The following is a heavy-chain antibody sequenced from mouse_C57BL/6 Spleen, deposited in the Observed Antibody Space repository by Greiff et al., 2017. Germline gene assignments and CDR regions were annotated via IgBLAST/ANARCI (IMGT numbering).Heavy chain of an antibody. CDR2: IYPGDGDT. CDR1: GYAFSSSW. CDR3: ARGPFVSSGFFAD. Sequence: QVQLQQSGPELVKPGASVKISCKASGYAFSSSWMNWVKQRPGKGLEWIGRIYPGDGDTNYNGKFKGKATLTADKSSSTAYMQLSSLTSEDSAVYFCARGPFVSSGFFADWGQGTLVTVSA. V-gene: IGHV1-82*01. D-gene: IGHD3-2*02. J-gene: IGHJ3*01.